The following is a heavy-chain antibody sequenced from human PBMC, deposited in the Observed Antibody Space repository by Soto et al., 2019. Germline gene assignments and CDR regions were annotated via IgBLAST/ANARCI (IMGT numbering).Heavy chain of an antibody. CDR2: IYPGDSDT. CDR3: SSRKGSSSTDYYYYYMDV. J-gene: IGHJ6*03. D-gene: IGHD6-6*01. V-gene: IGHV5-51*01. CDR1: GYSFTSYW. Sequence: GESLKISCKGSGYSFTSYWIGWVRQMPGKGLEWMGIIYPGDSDTRYSPSFQGQVTISADKSISTAYLQWSSLKATDTASYYCSSRKGSSSTDYYYYYMDVWGKGTTVTVSS.